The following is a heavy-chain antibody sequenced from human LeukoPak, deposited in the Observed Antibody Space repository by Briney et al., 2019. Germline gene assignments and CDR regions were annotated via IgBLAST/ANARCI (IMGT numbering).Heavy chain of an antibody. CDR2: ISAYNGNT. J-gene: IGHJ4*02. Sequence: ASVKVSCKASGYTFTSYGISWVRQAPGQGLEWMGWISAYNGNTNYAQRLQGRVTMTTDTSTSTAYMELRSLRSDDTAVYYCARGGPFPLYCSGGSCYSDWGQGTLVTVSS. V-gene: IGHV1-18*01. CDR3: ARGGPFPLYCSGGSCYSD. D-gene: IGHD2-15*01. CDR1: GYTFTSYG.